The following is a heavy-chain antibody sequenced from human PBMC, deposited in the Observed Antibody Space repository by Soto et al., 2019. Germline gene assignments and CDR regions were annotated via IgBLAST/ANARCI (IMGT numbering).Heavy chain of an antibody. D-gene: IGHD2-8*01. CDR1: GFTFSSYA. CDR2: ISSNGGST. J-gene: IGHJ6*02. Sequence: EVQLVESGEGLVQPGGSLRLSCAASGFTFSSYAMHWVRQAPGKGLEYVSAISSNGGSTYYADSVKGRFTISRDNSKNTLYLQIGSLRAEDMAVYHCARGGDCTNGVCYGPGYGMDVWGQGTTVTVSS. CDR3: ARGGDCTNGVCYGPGYGMDV. V-gene: IGHV3-64*02.